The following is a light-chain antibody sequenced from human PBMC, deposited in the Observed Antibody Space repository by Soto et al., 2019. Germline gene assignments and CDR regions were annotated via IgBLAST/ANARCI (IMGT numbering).Light chain of an antibody. Sequence: EIVMTQSPATLSVSPGDRATRSCRASQSVSSSLAWYQQIPGQAPRLLIYDASTRATGIPARFGGSGSGTEFTLTISSLQSEDFAVYYCQQYNNWPPLTFGGGTKVELK. V-gene: IGKV3-15*01. J-gene: IGKJ4*01. CDR3: QQYNNWPPLT. CDR1: QSVSSS. CDR2: DAS.